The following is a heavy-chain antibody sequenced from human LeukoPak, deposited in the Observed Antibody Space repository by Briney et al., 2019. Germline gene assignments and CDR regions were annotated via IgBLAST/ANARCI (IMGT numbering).Heavy chain of an antibody. V-gene: IGHV3-30*04. J-gene: IGHJ6*03. CDR1: GFTFSSHA. CDR2: ISYDGSNK. D-gene: IGHD6-19*01. CDR3: ARGGTSSGWLTGYYYYYYYMDV. Sequence: GGSLRLSCAASGFTFSSHAMHWVCQAPGKGLEWVAVISYDGSNKYYADSVKGRFTISRDNSKNTLYLQMNSLRAEDTAVYYCARGGTSSGWLTGYYYYYYYMDVWGKGTTVTVSS.